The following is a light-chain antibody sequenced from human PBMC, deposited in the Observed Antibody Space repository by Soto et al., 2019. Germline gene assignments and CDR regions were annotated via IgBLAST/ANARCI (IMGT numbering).Light chain of an antibody. J-gene: IGLJ1*01. CDR1: SSDVGDYNY. V-gene: IGLV2-14*01. Sequence: QSVLTQPASESGSPGQSITISCTGTSSDVGDYNYVSWYQQHPGKAPKLMIYDVSNRPSGVSNRFSGSKSGNTASLTISGLQAEDEADYYCSSYTSSSVYVFGTGTKLTVL. CDR3: SSYTSSSVYV. CDR2: DVS.